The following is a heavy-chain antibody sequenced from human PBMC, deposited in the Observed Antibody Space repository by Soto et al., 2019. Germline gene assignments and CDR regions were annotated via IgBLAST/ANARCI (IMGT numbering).Heavy chain of an antibody. J-gene: IGHJ4*02. D-gene: IGHD5-18*01. CDR1: GGSVSSGSYY. Sequence: SLTCTVSGGSVSSGSYYWSWIRQPPGKGLEWIGYIYYSGSTNYNPSLKSRVTISVDTSKNQFSLKLSSVTAADTAVYYCAREARGYSYCLNLDLFDYWGQGTLVTVSS. CDR2: IYYSGST. V-gene: IGHV4-61*01. CDR3: AREARGYSYCLNLDLFDY.